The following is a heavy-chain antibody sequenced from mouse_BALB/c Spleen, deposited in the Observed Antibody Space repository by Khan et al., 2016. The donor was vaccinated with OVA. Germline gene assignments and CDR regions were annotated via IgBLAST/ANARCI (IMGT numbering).Heavy chain of an antibody. Sequence: EVELVESGGGLVKPGGSLKLSCAASGFTFSDYYMYWVRQTPEKWLEWVATISDGGSYTYYPDSVKGRFTISRDNAKNNLYLQMSSLKSEDTAMYYCARGENWSFDYWGQGTTLTVSS. CDR3: ARGENWSFDY. J-gene: IGHJ2*01. CDR1: GFTFSDYY. V-gene: IGHV5-4*02. CDR2: ISDGGSYT. D-gene: IGHD4-1*01.